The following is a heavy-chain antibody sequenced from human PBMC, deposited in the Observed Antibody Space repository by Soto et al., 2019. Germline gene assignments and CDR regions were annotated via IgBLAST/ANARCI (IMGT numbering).Heavy chain of an antibody. J-gene: IGHJ4*02. CDR2: IYYSGST. V-gene: IGHV4-31*03. D-gene: IGHD4-17*01. CDR1: GCSISSGGYY. Sequence: PSETLSLTCTVSGCSISSGGYYWSWIRQHPGKGLEWIGYIYYSGSTYYNPSLKSRVTISVNTSKNQFSLKLSSVTAAVTAVYYCARMMTTVTIFDYWGQGTLVTVSS. CDR3: ARMMTTVTIFDY.